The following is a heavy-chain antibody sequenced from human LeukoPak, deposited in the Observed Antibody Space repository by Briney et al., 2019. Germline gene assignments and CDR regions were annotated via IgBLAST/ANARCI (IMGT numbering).Heavy chain of an antibody. D-gene: IGHD6-13*01. CDR3: ARGPNSSSWSYYFDY. Sequence: GGSLRLSCAASGFTFSSYAMSWVRQAPGKGLEWVSVIYSGGSTYYADSVKGRFTISRDNSKNTLYLQMNSLRAEDTAVYYCARGPNSSSWSYYFDYWGQGTLVTVSS. CDR1: GFTFSSYA. J-gene: IGHJ4*02. CDR2: IYSGGST. V-gene: IGHV3-66*01.